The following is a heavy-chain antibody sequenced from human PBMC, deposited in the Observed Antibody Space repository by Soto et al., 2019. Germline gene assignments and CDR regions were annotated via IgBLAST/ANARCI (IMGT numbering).Heavy chain of an antibody. Sequence: ASVKVSCKASGYTFTGYYMHWVRQAPGQGLEWMGWINPNSGGTNYAQKFQGWVTMTRDTSISTAYMELSRLRSDDTAVYYCARDQGITGTTYNWFDPWGQGTLVTVSS. CDR3: ARDQGITGTTYNWFDP. V-gene: IGHV1-2*04. D-gene: IGHD1-7*01. CDR2: INPNSGGT. CDR1: GYTFTGYY. J-gene: IGHJ5*02.